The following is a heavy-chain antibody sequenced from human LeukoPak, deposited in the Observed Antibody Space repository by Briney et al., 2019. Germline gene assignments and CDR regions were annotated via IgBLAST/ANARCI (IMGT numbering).Heavy chain of an antibody. D-gene: IGHD6-6*01. CDR1: GFTFDDYA. Sequence: GGSLRLSCAASGFTFDDYAMHWVRQAPGKGLEWVSGISWNSGSIGYADSVKGRFTISRDNAKNSLYLQMNSLRAEDTALYYCARASETIKSSVAAFYYFDYSGQGTLVTVSS. J-gene: IGHJ4*02. CDR3: ARASETIKSSVAAFYYFDY. V-gene: IGHV3-9*01. CDR2: ISWNSGSI.